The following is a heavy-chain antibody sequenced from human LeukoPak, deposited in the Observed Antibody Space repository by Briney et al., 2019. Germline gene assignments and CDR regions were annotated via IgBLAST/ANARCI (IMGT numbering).Heavy chain of an antibody. V-gene: IGHV4-34*01. CDR1: GGSFSGYY. CDR2: INHGEST. J-gene: IGHJ6*02. Sequence: SETLSLTCAVSGGSFSGYYWYWIRQPPGKGLEWIGEINHGESTNYNPSLRSRATLSVDTSKNQFSLKLTSVTAADTAVYYCARGRTYYYDTSGYYPSIYYGMDVWGQGTTVIVSS. D-gene: IGHD3-22*01. CDR3: ARGRTYYYDTSGYYPSIYYGMDV.